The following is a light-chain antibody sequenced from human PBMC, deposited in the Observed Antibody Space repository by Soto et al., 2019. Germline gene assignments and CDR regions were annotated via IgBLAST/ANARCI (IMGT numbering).Light chain of an antibody. J-gene: IGKJ4*01. CDR2: DTS. Sequence: EIVLTQTPATLSLSPGERATLSCRASQSVSSQLAWYQQKPGQAPRLLIYDTSNRAPGIPARFSGSGSATDFTLTISSLEPEEFAVYYCPKRVDWPITCGGGNKLEIK. V-gene: IGKV3-11*01. CDR1: QSVSSQ. CDR3: PKRVDWPIT.